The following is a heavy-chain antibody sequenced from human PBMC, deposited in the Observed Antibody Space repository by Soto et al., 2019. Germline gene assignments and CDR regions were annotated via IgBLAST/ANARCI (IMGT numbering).Heavy chain of an antibody. J-gene: IGHJ4*02. CDR3: AKDGIIDSSGHYSYFDY. V-gene: IGHV3-30*18. D-gene: IGHD3-22*01. CDR1: GFTFSNYG. CDR2: ISYDGSNK. Sequence: SLSCAASGFTFSNYGMHWVRQAPGKGLEWVAVISYDGSNKYYADSVKGRFTISRDNYKNTLYLQMYSLRAEDTAVYYCAKDGIIDSSGHYSYFDYWGRGTLVTVSS.